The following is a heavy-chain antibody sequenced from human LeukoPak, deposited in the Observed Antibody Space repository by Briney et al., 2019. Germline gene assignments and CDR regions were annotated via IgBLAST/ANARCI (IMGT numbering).Heavy chain of an antibody. CDR1: GYTFTSYD. D-gene: IGHD3-3*01. J-gene: IGHJ5*02. CDR2: MNPNSGNT. V-gene: IGHV1-8*01. CDR3: ARGLITYYDFWSGYPRGFDP. Sequence: ASVTVSCTASGYTFTSYDINWVRQATGQGLEWMGWMNPNSGNTGYAQKFQGRVTMTRNTSISTAYMELSSLRSKDTAVYYCARGLITYYDFWSGYPRGFDPWGQGTLVTVSS.